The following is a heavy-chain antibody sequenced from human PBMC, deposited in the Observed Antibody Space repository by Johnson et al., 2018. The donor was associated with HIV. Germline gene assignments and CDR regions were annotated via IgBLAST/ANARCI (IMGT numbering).Heavy chain of an antibody. Sequence: EVQLVESGGGVVQPGGSLRLSCAASGFTFSSYWMSWVRQAPGKGLEWVSVIYSGGSTYYADSVKGRFTISRDNSKNTLYLQMNSLRAEDTAVYYCAKGLAAGDDAFDIWGQGTMVTVSS. D-gene: IGHD6-25*01. CDR1: GFTFSSYW. CDR3: AKGLAAGDDAFDI. V-gene: IGHV3-66*02. J-gene: IGHJ3*02. CDR2: IYSGGST.